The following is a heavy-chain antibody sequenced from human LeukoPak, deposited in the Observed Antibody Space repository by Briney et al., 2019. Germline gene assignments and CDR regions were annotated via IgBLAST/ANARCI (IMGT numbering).Heavy chain of an antibody. CDR1: GDSMNTHY. CDR3: AKEYTSDWFPRGYLDY. Sequence: PSETLSLTCFVSGDSMNTHYWTWVRQTAGKALEWIGRSYAGGSPYYNPSLKSRVTMSIDTSMNHFSLKLNSVTAADTAIYYCAKEYTSDWFPRGYLDYWGQGILVTVSS. J-gene: IGHJ4*02. CDR2: SYAGGSP. D-gene: IGHD6-6*01. V-gene: IGHV4-4*07.